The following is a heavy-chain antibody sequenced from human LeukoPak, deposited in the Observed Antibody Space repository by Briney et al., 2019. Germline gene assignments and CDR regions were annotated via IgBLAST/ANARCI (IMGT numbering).Heavy chain of an antibody. V-gene: IGHV5-51*01. CDR1: GYTFRNYW. J-gene: IGHJ6*02. Sequence: GESLKISCQGSGYTFRNYWIAWVRRLPGKGLAWMGIMNPGDSDTRYSPSFQGQVTISADESTTTAYLQWSSLKASDTAMYYCARHRAAGGSYYYGADVWGQGTTVTVSS. CDR2: MNPGDSDT. D-gene: IGHD6-13*01. CDR3: ARHRAAGGSYYYGADV.